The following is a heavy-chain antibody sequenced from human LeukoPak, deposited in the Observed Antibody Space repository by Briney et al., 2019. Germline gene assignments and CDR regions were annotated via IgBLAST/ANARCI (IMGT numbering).Heavy chain of an antibody. Sequence: KVSCKASGYTFTGFYMHWVRQAPGQGLEWMGIIYPGDSDTRYSPSFQGQVTISADKSISTAYLQWSSLKASDTAMYYCARTYCGGDCYYSYFDYWGQGTLVTVSS. J-gene: IGHJ4*02. CDR2: IYPGDSDT. D-gene: IGHD2-21*02. V-gene: IGHV5-51*01. CDR1: GYTFTGFY. CDR3: ARTYCGGDCYYSYFDY.